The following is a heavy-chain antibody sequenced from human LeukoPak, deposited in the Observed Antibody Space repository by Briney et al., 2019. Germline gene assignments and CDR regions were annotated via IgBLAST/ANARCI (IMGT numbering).Heavy chain of an antibody. D-gene: IGHD6-19*01. CDR3: ARWRSGRSEFAY. V-gene: IGHV3-7*01. Sequence: GGSQRLSCVASGFTFSDYWMAWVRQAPGKGLEWVANIKQDGRSIEYGDSLKGRFTISRDNAENSLFLQMNSLRAEDTAVYYCARWRSGRSEFAYWGQGTLVTVSS. CDR1: GFTFSDYW. CDR2: IKQDGRSI. J-gene: IGHJ4*02.